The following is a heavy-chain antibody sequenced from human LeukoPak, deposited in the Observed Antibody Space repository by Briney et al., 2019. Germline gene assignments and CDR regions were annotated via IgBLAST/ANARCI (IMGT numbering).Heavy chain of an antibody. CDR3: ARAQRDGPYYYDSSGYYFLH. CDR2: IYHSGST. Sequence: PSETLSLTCAVSGGSISSGGYSWSWIRQPPGKGLEWIGYIYHSGSTYYNPSLKSRVTISVDRSKNQFSPKLSSVTAADTAVYYCARAQRDGPYYYDSSGYYFLHWGQGTLVTVSS. D-gene: IGHD3-22*01. CDR1: GGSISSGGYS. V-gene: IGHV4-30-2*01. J-gene: IGHJ1*01.